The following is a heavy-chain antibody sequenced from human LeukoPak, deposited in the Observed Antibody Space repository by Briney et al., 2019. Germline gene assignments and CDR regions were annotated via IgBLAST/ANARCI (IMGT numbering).Heavy chain of an antibody. CDR3: ARDIGGYSYGYSYDY. CDR1: GFTFSNYA. Sequence: PGGSLRLSCAASGFTFSNYAMHWVRQAPGKGLEWVAVISYDGSNKYYADSVKGRFTISRDNSKNTLYLQMNSLRAEDTAVYFCARDIGGYSYGYSYDYWGQGTLVTVSS. CDR2: ISYDGSNK. V-gene: IGHV3-30-3*01. D-gene: IGHD5-18*01. J-gene: IGHJ4*02.